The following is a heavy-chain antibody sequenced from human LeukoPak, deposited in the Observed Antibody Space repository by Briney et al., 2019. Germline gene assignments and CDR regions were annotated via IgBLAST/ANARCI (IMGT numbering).Heavy chain of an antibody. J-gene: IGHJ6*03. CDR1: GYTFTSYD. CDR3: ARGRVGPNDYYYYMDV. Sequence: ASVKVSCKASGYTFTSYDINWVRQATGQGLEWMGWMNPNSGNTGYAQKFQGRVTITRNTSISTAYMELSSLRSEDTAVYYCARGRVGPNDYYYYMDVWGKGTTVTISS. V-gene: IGHV1-8*03. CDR2: MNPNSGNT.